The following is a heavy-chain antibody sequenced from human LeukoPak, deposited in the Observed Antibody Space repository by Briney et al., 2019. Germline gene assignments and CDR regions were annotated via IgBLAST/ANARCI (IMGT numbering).Heavy chain of an antibody. D-gene: IGHD3-3*01. CDR1: GGSISSSSYY. CDR2: IYYSGST. CDR3: ARLGGSYDFWSGYCSPFWFDP. V-gene: IGHV4-39*01. J-gene: IGHJ5*02. Sequence: SETLSLTCTVSGGSISSSSYYWGWIRQPPGKGLEWIGSIYYSGSTYYNPSLKSRVTISVDTSKNQFSLKLSSVTAADTAVYYCARLGGSYDFWSGYCSPFWFDPWGQGTLVTVSS.